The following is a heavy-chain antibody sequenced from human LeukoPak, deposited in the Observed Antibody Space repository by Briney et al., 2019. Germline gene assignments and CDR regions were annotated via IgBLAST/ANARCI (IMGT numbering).Heavy chain of an antibody. D-gene: IGHD5-12*01. J-gene: IGHJ6*02. CDR1: GFTFSTYG. V-gene: IGHV3-30*18. Sequence: PGGSLRLSCAASGFTFSTYGMHWVRQAPGKGLEWVAVISYDGSNKYYADSVKGRFTISRDNSKNTLFVQMNSLRAEDTAVYYCAKDGYGGYVNPRIYYYYYGMDVWGQGTTVTVSS. CDR3: AKDGYGGYVNPRIYYYYYGMDV. CDR2: ISYDGSNK.